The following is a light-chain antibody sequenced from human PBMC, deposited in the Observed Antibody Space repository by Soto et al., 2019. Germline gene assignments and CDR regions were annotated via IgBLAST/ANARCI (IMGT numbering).Light chain of an antibody. Sequence: EIVMTQSPATLSVSPGERATLSCRASQSISNNLAWYQQQPGQAPRLLIYGASSRATGIPDRFSGSGSGTDFTLTISRLEPEDFAVYYCQQYGSSPLTFGGGTKVDI. CDR2: GAS. J-gene: IGKJ4*01. V-gene: IGKV3-20*01. CDR1: QSISNN. CDR3: QQYGSSPLT.